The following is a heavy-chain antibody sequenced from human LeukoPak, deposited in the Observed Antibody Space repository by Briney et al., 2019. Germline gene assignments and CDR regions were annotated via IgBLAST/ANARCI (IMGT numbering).Heavy chain of an antibody. CDR3: AKEGRYYDSSGYHYYYYMDV. D-gene: IGHD3-22*01. CDR2: IRYDGSNK. CDR1: GFTFSSYG. Sequence: GGSLRLSCAASGFTFSSYGMHWVRQAPGKGLEWVAFIRYDGSNKYYADSVKGRFTISRDNSKNTLYMQKNSVRAEDTAVYYCAKEGRYYDSSGYHYYYYMDVWGKVTTVTISS. J-gene: IGHJ6*03. V-gene: IGHV3-30*02.